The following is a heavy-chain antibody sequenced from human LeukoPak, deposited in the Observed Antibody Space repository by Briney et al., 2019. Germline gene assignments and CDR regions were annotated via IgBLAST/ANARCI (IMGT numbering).Heavy chain of an antibody. CDR1: GGSISSSSYY. D-gene: IGHD7-27*01. Sequence: SETLSLTCTVSGGSISSSSYYWGWIRQPPGKGLEWIGSIYYSGSTYYNPSLKSRVTISVDTSKNQFSLKLSSVTAADTAVYYCARSIPGDRAFDPWGQGTLVPVSS. J-gene: IGHJ5*02. CDR3: ARSIPGDRAFDP. V-gene: IGHV4-39*07. CDR2: IYYSGST.